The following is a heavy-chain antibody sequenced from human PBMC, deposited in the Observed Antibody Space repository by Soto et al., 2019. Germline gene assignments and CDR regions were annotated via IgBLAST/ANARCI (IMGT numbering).Heavy chain of an antibody. D-gene: IGHD6-6*01. V-gene: IGHV3-30*18. CDR2: ISYDGSNK. Sequence: QVQLVESGGGVVQPGRSLRLSCAASGFTFSSYGMHWVRQAPGKGLEWVAVISYDGSNKYYADSVKGRFTISRDNSKNTLYLQMNSLRAEDTAVYYCAKDAGLAAPLPNDYWGQGTLVTVSS. CDR1: GFTFSSYG. CDR3: AKDAGLAAPLPNDY. J-gene: IGHJ4*02.